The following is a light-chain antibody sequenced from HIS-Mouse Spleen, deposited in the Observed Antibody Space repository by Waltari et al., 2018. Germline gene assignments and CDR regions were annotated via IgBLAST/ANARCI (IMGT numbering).Light chain of an antibody. CDR2: EDS. Sequence: SYKLTQPPSVSVSPGQTARIPCSGDALPKKYAYWYQQKSGQAPVLVIYEDSKRPSGIPGRFSGSSSGTMATLTISGAQVEDEADYYCYSTDSSGNHRVFGGGTKLTVL. CDR3: YSTDSSGNHRV. J-gene: IGLJ2*01. CDR1: ALPKKY. V-gene: IGLV3-10*01.